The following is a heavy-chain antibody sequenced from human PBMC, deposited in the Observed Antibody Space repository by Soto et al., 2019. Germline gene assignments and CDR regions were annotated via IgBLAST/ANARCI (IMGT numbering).Heavy chain of an antibody. CDR1: GFLFSNAW. J-gene: IGHJ4*02. CDR3: LTDLIKVWPYDY. CDR2: IKSQSDGGAT. V-gene: IGHV3-15*01. D-gene: IGHD2-8*01. Sequence: GSLRLSCAASGFLFSNAWMSWVRQGPGKGLEWVARIKSQSDGGATEYAAAVKGRFTISRDDSNSAVYLQMDSLTSDDTAVYYCLTDLIKVWPYDYWGQGTPVTVSS.